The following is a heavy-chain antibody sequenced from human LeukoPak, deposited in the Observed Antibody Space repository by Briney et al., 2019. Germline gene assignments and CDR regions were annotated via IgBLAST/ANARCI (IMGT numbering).Heavy chain of an antibody. Sequence: ASVKVFCRASGYTFTGYYMHWVRQAPGQGLEWMGWINPNSGGTNYAQKFQGRVTMTRDTSISTAYMELSRLRSDDTAVYYCARELRAAVAGIDYWGQGTLVTVSS. J-gene: IGHJ4*02. CDR2: INPNSGGT. CDR1: GYTFTGYY. D-gene: IGHD6-19*01. V-gene: IGHV1-2*02. CDR3: ARELRAAVAGIDY.